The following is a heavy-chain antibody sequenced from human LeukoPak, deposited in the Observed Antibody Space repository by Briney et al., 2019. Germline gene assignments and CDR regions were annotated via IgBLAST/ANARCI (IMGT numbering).Heavy chain of an antibody. V-gene: IGHV5-51*01. Sequence: GEPLRTSCKGSGYTFTSFWSGWVRQMPGKGLEWIASICPGDSDTTYSPSFQGQVTISADKSSSSAYLRLSSLKAADTAIYYCVRGWWSFDYWGQGSLVTVSS. D-gene: IGHD3-16*01. CDR2: ICPGDSDT. J-gene: IGHJ4*02. CDR1: GYTFTSFW. CDR3: VRGWWSFDY.